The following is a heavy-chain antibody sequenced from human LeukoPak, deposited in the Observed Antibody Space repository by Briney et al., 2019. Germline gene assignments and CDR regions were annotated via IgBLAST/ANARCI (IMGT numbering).Heavy chain of an antibody. J-gene: IGHJ6*03. CDR1: GYTFTGYY. D-gene: IGHD3-10*01. V-gene: IGHV1-2*02. CDR2: INPNSGGT. Sequence: ASVKVSCKASGYTFTGYYMHWVRQAPGQGLEWMGWINPNSGGTDYAQKFQGRVTMTRDTSISTAYMELSRLRSDDTAVYYCARLDHYYGSGELMDVWGKGTTVTVSS. CDR3: ARLDHYYGSGELMDV.